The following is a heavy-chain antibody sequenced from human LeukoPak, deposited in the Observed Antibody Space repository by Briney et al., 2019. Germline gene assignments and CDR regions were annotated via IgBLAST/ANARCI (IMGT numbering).Heavy chain of an antibody. Sequence: GGSLILSCVASGFTFSSYSMNWVRQAPGKGLEWLSYISSGSSTIYYADSVKGRFTISRDNAKNSLYLQMNSLRDEDTAVYYCARFLDYWGQGTLVTVSS. J-gene: IGHJ4*02. CDR2: ISSGSSTI. CDR3: ARFLDY. V-gene: IGHV3-48*02. CDR1: GFTFSSYS.